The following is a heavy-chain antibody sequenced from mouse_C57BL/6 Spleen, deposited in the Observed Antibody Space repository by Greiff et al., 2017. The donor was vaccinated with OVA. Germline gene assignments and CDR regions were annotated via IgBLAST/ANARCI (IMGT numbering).Heavy chain of an antibody. D-gene: IGHD1-1*01. V-gene: IGHV1-9*01. Sequence: VQLQQSGAELMKPGASVKLSCKATGYTFTGYWIEWVKQRPGHGLEWIGVILPGTGSTNYNEKFKGKATFTVDTSSNTAYMQLSSLTTEGSAIYYGARSIYYYGSSPFGGWGTGTTVTVSS. J-gene: IGHJ1*03. CDR1: GYTFTGYW. CDR2: ILPGTGST. CDR3: ARSIYYYGSSPFGG.